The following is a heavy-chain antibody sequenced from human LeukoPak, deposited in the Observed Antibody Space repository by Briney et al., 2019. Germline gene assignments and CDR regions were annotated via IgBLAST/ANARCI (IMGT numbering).Heavy chain of an antibody. CDR3: ARAQQWLVWVDY. CDR1: GYTFTGYY. CDR2: INPNSGGT. Sequence: ASVKVSCKASGYTFTGYYMHWVRQAPGQGLEWMGWINPNSGGTNYAQKFQGRVTMTRDTSISTAYMELSRLRSDDTAVYYCARAQQWLVWVDYWGQGTLVTVSS. V-gene: IGHV1-2*02. J-gene: IGHJ4*02. D-gene: IGHD6-19*01.